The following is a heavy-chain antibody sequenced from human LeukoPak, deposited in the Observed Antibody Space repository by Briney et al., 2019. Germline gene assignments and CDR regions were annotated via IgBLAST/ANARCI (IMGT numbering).Heavy chain of an antibody. V-gene: IGHV4-34*01. J-gene: IGHJ4*02. CDR1: GGSIGNFY. CDR2: INHSGST. CDR3: ARRVLLWFGAQDY. Sequence: SETLSLTRNVSGGSIGNFYWSWIRQPPGKGLEWIGEINHSGSTNYNPSLKSRVTISVDTSKNQFSLKLSSVTAADTAVYYCARRVLLWFGAQDYWGQGTLVTVSS. D-gene: IGHD3-10*01.